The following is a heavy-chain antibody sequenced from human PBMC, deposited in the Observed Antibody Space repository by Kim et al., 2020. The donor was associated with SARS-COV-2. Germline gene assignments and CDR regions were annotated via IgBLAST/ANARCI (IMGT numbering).Heavy chain of an antibody. V-gene: IGHV4-59*12. CDR1: GGAISKYH. J-gene: IGHJ4*02. CDR2: VDYTGST. D-gene: IGHD3-10*01. CDR3: AGDKSPYGHNLFDD. Sequence: SETLSLTCTVSGGAISKYHWTWIRQPPGKGLEYIGYVDYTGSTSYHPSLSSRVTISVDTSKNQFSLIVTSVTAADTAFYYCAGDKSPYGHNLFDDWGQGLLVTVSS.